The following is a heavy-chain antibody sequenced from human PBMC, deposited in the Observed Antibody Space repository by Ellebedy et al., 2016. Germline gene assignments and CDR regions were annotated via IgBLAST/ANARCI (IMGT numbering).Heavy chain of an antibody. D-gene: IGHD1-14*01. CDR3: AAAAGHPNYYYYGMDV. CDR1: GFTFSSSA. CDR2: IVVGSGNT. Sequence: ASVKVSCKASGFTFSSSAMQWVRQARGQRLEWIGWIVVGSGNTNYAQKFQERVTITRDMSTSTAYMELSSLRSEDTAVYYCAAAAGHPNYYYYGMDVWGQGTTVTVPS. V-gene: IGHV1-58*02. J-gene: IGHJ6*02.